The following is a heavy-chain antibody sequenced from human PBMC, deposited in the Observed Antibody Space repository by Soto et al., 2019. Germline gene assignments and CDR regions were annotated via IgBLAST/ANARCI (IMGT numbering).Heavy chain of an antibody. CDR3: ARIPGSYLYYYYGMDV. D-gene: IGHD1-26*01. Sequence: ASVKVSCKASGYTFTSYGISWVRQAPGQGLEWMGWISAYNGNTNYAQKLQGRVTMTTDTSTSTAYMELRRLRSDDTAVYYCARIPGSYLYYYYGMDVWGEGTTVTVYS. CDR2: ISAYNGNT. V-gene: IGHV1-18*01. J-gene: IGHJ6*04. CDR1: GYTFTSYG.